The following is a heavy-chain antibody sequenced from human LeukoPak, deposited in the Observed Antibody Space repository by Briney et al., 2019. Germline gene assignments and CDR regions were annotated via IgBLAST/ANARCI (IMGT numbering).Heavy chain of an antibody. J-gene: IGHJ4*02. Sequence: GGSLRLSCAASGFTFSSYAMSWVRQAPGKGLEWVSAISGSGGSTYYADSVKGRFTISRDNSKNTLYLQMNSLRAEDTAVYYCANGNYDYIWGYAPPLLFDYWGQGTLVTVSS. V-gene: IGHV3-23*01. CDR3: ANGNYDYIWGYAPPLLFDY. CDR1: GFTFSSYA. CDR2: ISGSGGST. D-gene: IGHD3-16*01.